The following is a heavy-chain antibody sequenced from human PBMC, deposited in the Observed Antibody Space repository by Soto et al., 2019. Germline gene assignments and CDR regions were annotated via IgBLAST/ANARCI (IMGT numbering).Heavy chain of an antibody. D-gene: IGHD1-26*01. J-gene: IGHJ4*02. Sequence: LSLTCAVYGGSFSGYYWSWIRQPPGKGLEWIGEINHSGSTNYNPSLKSRVTISVDTSKNQFSLKLSSVTAADTAVYYCARGLREQYFDYWGQGTLVTVSS. CDR2: INHSGST. CDR1: GGSFSGYY. V-gene: IGHV4-34*01. CDR3: ARGLREQYFDY.